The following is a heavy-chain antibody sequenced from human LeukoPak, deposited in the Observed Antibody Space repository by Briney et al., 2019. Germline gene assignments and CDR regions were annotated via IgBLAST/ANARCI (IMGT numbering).Heavy chain of an antibody. CDR1: GGSISSSTYY. Sequence: SETLSLTCTVSGGSISSSTYYWGWIRQPPGKGLEWIGSVYYNGSTYYNPSLKSRVTISVDTSKNHTSKNQFSLKLSSVTAADTAVLYCAGISPITIFGVVIRHFDYWGQGILVTVSS. V-gene: IGHV4-39*07. J-gene: IGHJ4*02. D-gene: IGHD3-3*01. CDR2: VYYNGST. CDR3: AGISPITIFGVVIRHFDY.